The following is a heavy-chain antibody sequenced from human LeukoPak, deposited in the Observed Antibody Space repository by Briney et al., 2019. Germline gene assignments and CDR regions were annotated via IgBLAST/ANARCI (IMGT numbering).Heavy chain of an antibody. D-gene: IGHD3-10*01. CDR2: IRSKAYGGTT. Sequence: GGSLRLSCTASGFTFGDYAMSWVRQAPGKGLEWVGFIRSKAYGGTTEYAASVKGRFTISRDDSKSIAYLQMNSLKTEDTAVYYCTTALTSPMVRGVIMGVYYYYYYMDVWGKGTTVTISS. CDR3: TTALTSPMVRGVIMGVYYYYYYMDV. J-gene: IGHJ6*03. CDR1: GFTFGDYA. V-gene: IGHV3-49*04.